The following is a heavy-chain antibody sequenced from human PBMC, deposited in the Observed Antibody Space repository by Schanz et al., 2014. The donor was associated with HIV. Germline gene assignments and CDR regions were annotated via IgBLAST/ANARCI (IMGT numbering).Heavy chain of an antibody. CDR1: GFTFSSYA. CDR2: ISSSSSDI. V-gene: IGHV3-21*01. D-gene: IGHD4-17*01. Sequence: EVQLLESGGGLVQPGGSLRLSCAASGFTFSSYAMSWVRQAAGKGLEWVSSISSSSSDIYYTDSVKGRFTISRDNAKKSLYLQMNSLRDEDTAVYYCARDRFTVTSDEGLDYWGQGTLVTVSS. CDR3: ARDRFTVTSDEGLDY. J-gene: IGHJ4*02.